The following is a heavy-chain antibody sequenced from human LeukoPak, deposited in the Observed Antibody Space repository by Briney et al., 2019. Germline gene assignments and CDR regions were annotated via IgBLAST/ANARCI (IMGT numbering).Heavy chain of an antibody. D-gene: IGHD6-19*01. J-gene: IGHJ5*02. CDR3: ARDPSSGWYLKGWFDP. CDR1: GFTVSSNY. CDR2: ISSSSSYI. V-gene: IGHV3-21*01. Sequence: PGGSLRLSCAASGFTVSSNYMSWVRQAPGKGLEWVSCISSSSSYIYYADSVKGRFTISRDNAKNSLYLQMNSLRAEDTAVYYCARDPSSGWYLKGWFDPWGQGTLVTVSS.